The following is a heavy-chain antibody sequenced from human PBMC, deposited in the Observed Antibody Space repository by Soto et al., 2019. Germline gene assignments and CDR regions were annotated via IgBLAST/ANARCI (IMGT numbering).Heavy chain of an antibody. CDR3: AQTLGSAVAGPGRFDL. CDR1: GGTFSTYA. J-gene: IGHJ2*01. Sequence: QVQLVQSGAEVKKPGSSVKVSCKASGGTFSTYAISWVRQAPGQGLEWMGGTIPLFGTANYAQKFQGRVMITADESTSTGYMELSSLRSEDAAVYYCAQTLGSAVAGPGRFDLWGRGTLITVSS. CDR2: TIPLFGTA. V-gene: IGHV1-69*12. D-gene: IGHD6-19*01.